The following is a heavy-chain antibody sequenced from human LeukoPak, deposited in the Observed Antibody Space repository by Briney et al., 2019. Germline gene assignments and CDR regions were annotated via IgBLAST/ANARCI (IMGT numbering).Heavy chain of an antibody. Sequence: PGGSLRLSCATSGFIFSNYWMSWVRQAPGKGLEWVSVIYSGGSTYYADSVKGRFTISRDNSKNTLYLQMNSLRAEDTAVYYCAVRGATLDYWGQGTLVTVSS. D-gene: IGHD1-26*01. CDR2: IYSGGST. CDR1: GFIFSNYW. V-gene: IGHV3-53*01. CDR3: AVRGATLDY. J-gene: IGHJ4*02.